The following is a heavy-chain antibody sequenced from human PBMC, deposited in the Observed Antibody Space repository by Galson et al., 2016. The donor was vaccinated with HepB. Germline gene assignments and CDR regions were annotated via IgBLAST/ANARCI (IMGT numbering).Heavy chain of an antibody. CDR2: INGGNGDT. Sequence: SVKVSCKASGYIFSNFPMHWVRQAPGQRLEWMGWINGGNGDTRYSQKFQDRITITRDTSATTVYLELSSLTSEDTAVYYCARAPGRRTVRRKGLRLKEEWGESTPINRFDPWGQGTLVTVSP. V-gene: IGHV1-3*01. CDR3: ARAPGRRTVRRKGLRLKEEWGESTPINRFDP. D-gene: IGHD3-3*01. CDR1: GYIFSNFP. J-gene: IGHJ5*02.